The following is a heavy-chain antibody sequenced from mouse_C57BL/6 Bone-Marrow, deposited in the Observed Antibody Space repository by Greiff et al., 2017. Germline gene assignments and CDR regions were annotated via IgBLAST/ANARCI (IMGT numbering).Heavy chain of an antibody. Sequence: EVQLQESGGGLVKPGGSLSLSCAASGFTFTDYYMSWVRQPPGKALEWLGFIRNKANGYTTEYSASVKGRFTISRDNSQSILYLQMNALRAEDSATYYCARGSSPLAYWGQGTLVTVSA. CDR2: IRNKANGYTT. CDR1: GFTFTDYY. CDR3: ARGSSPLAY. V-gene: IGHV7-3*01. D-gene: IGHD1-1*01. J-gene: IGHJ3*01.